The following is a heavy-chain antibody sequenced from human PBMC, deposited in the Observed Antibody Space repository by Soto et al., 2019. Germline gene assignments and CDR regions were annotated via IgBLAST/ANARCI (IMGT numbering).Heavy chain of an antibody. V-gene: IGHV4-4*09. CDR1: GGSINYYY. Sequence: SETLSLTCTVSGGSINYYYWSRIRQPPGKGLEWIGEMWPSGGTTYNPSLRNRVTISVDNSKNHLSLTLTSVTAADTAIYYCARCLHCSNGGRFDPWGQGALVTVSS. J-gene: IGHJ5*02. D-gene: IGHD2-8*01. CDR2: MWPSGGT. CDR3: ARCLHCSNGGRFDP.